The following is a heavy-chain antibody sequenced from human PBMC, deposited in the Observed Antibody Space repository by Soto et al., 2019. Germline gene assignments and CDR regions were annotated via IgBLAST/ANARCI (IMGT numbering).Heavy chain of an antibody. D-gene: IGHD6-25*01. V-gene: IGHV5-51*01. CDR1: GYSFTSYW. Sequence: GESLKISCKGSGYSFTSYWIGWVRQMPGKGLEWMGIIYPGDSDTRYSPSFQGQVTISADKSISTAYLQWSSLKASEPAMYYCARRVSSDSGGFWFDPWGQGTLVTVSS. J-gene: IGHJ5*02. CDR2: IYPGDSDT. CDR3: ARRVSSDSGGFWFDP.